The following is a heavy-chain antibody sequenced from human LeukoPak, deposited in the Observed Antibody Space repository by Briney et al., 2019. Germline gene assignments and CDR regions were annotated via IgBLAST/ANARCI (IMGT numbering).Heavy chain of an antibody. V-gene: IGHV3-23*01. CDR3: AKGYSCWADYYYYYYGMDV. CDR2: ISGSGGST. D-gene: IGHD6-19*01. CDR1: GFTFSSYA. Sequence: GGSLRLSCAASGFTFSSYAMSWVRQAPGKGLEWVSAISGSGGSTYYADSVKGRFTISRDNSKNTLYLQMNSLRAEDTAVYYCAKGYSCWADYYYYYYGMDVWGQGTTVTVSS. J-gene: IGHJ6*02.